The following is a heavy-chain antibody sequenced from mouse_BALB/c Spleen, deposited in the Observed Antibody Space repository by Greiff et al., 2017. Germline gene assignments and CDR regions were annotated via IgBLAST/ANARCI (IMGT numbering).Heavy chain of an antibody. CDR1: GYTFTSYW. CDR2: INPSTGYT. V-gene: IGHV1-7*01. J-gene: IGHJ4*01. D-gene: IGHD4-1*01. CDR3: ARSRNWDDAMDY. Sequence: VQLHQSGAELAKPGASVKMSCKASGYTFTSYWMHWVKQRPGQGLEWIGYINPSTGYTEYNQKFKDKATLTADKSSSTAYMQLSSLTSEDSAVYYCARSRNWDDAMDYWGQGTSVTVSS.